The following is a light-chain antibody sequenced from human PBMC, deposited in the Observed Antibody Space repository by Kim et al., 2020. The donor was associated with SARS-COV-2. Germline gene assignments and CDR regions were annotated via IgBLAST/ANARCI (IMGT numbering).Light chain of an antibody. V-gene: IGKV3-11*01. CDR1: ESVVNF. CDR2: DAS. CDR3: QERSNEYT. Sequence: EIVLTQSPATLSLSPGERATLSCRASESVVNFLAWYQQKPGQGPRLLMYDASKRASGTPARFSGSGSGTEFTLTISSLEPEDVAVYYCQERSNEYTFGQGTELEI. J-gene: IGKJ2*01.